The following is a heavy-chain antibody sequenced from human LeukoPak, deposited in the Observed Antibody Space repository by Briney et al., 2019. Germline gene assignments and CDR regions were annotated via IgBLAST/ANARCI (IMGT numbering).Heavy chain of an antibody. V-gene: IGHV3-66*01. CDR1: GFTVSDNY. D-gene: IGHD2-2*01. CDR3: ARALPAASHTSFDY. CDR2: IYSGGTT. Sequence: GGSLRLSCAASGFTVSDNYMSWVRQAPGRGLEWVSIIYSGGTTYYADSVKGRFTISRDISKNTFYLQMNSLRVEDTAVFYCARALPAASHTSFDYWGQGTLVTVSS. J-gene: IGHJ4*02.